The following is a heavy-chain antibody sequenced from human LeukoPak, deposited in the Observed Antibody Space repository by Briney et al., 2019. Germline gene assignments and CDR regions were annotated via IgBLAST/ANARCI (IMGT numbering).Heavy chain of an antibody. V-gene: IGHV4-34*01. CDR2: INHSGST. J-gene: IGHJ4*02. CDR1: GMSFSGYY. D-gene: IGHD6-19*01. Sequence: SETLSLTCAVYGMSFSGYYWSWIRQPPGKGLEWIGEINHSGSTNYHPSLKSRVTISVDTSKNQVSLKLSSVTAADTAVYYCASFGYSSGWFAEPKYYFDYWGQGTLVTVSS. CDR3: ASFGYSSGWFAEPKYYFDY.